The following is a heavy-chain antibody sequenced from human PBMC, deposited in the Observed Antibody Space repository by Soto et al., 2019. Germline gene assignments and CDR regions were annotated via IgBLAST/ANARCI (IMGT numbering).Heavy chain of an antibody. J-gene: IGHJ5*01. D-gene: IGHD3-22*01. CDR1: RFKLINYA. CDR3: ARAHTMMILDRFDP. Sequence: GSLRLSCAASRFKLINYAIHWVSQAPGKGLEWLAVIRFDGSKKYYADSVKGRFTISRDNSKNTVYLDMNSLSADDSGVFYCARAHTMMILDRFDPWGQGTLVTVSS. V-gene: IGHV3-33*01. CDR2: IRFDGSKK.